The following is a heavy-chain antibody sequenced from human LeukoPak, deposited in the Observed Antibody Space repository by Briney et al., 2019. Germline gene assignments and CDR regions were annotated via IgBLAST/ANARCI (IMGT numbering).Heavy chain of an antibody. V-gene: IGHV4-38-2*02. D-gene: IGHD2-15*01. Sequence: SETLSLTCTVSGYSISSGYYWGWIRQPPWKGLEWIGSIYHSGSTYYNPSLKSRVTISVDTSKNQFSLKLSSVTAADTAVYYCARSPGGFGGYPADAFDIWGQGTMVTVSS. J-gene: IGHJ3*02. CDR2: IYHSGST. CDR1: GYSISSGYY. CDR3: ARSPGGFGGYPADAFDI.